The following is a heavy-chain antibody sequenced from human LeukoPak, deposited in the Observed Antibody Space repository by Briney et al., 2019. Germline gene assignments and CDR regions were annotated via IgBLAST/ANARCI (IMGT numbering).Heavy chain of an antibody. CDR3: ARDSRVRGVTFDY. D-gene: IGHD3-10*01. CDR2: IIPIFGTA. J-gene: IGHJ4*02. Sequence: GPSVKVSCKASGGTFSCYAISWVRQAPGQGLEWMGRIIPIFGTANYAQKFQGRVTITTDESTSTAYMELSSLRSEDTAVYYCARDSRVRGVTFDYWGQGTLVTVSS. CDR1: GGTFSCYA. V-gene: IGHV1-69*05.